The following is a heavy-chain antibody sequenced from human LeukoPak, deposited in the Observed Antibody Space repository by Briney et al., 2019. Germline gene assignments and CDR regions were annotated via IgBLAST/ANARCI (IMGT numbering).Heavy chain of an antibody. CDR2: IYPRDGST. CDR1: GYTFTSNY. CDR3: ARDQEGLDY. V-gene: IGHV1-46*01. J-gene: IGHJ4*02. Sequence: ASVKVSCKASGYTFTSNYIHWVRQAPGQGLEWMGMIYPRDGSTSYAQKFQGRVTVTRDTSTSTVHMELSGLRSEDTAVYYCARDQEGLDYWGQGTLVTVSS.